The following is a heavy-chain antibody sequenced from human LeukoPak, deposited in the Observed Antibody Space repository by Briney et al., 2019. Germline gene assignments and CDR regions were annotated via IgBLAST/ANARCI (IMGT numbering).Heavy chain of an antibody. V-gene: IGHV3-23*01. J-gene: IGHJ4*02. D-gene: IGHD3-16*01. CDR3: ARSLGNYDYVWGTDFDY. Sequence: GGSLRLSCAASGFTFSSYAMSWVRQAPGKGLEWVSAISGSGGSTYYADSVKGRFTISRDNSKNTLYPQMNSLRAEDTAVYYCARSLGNYDYVWGTDFDYWGQGTLVTVSS. CDR2: ISGSGGST. CDR1: GFTFSSYA.